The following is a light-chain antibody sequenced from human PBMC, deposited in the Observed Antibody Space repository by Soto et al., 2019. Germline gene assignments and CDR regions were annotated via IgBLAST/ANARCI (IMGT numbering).Light chain of an antibody. CDR2: GAS. CDR1: QSISSY. V-gene: IGKV3-20*01. J-gene: IGKJ5*01. Sequence: TQSPSSLSASVGDRVTITCRASQSISSYLNWYQQKTGQAPRLLIYGASSRATGITERFRGRGFGTDFTLTISRLETEEFAVYYCQQYGSSPITFGQGTRLEIK. CDR3: QQYGSSPIT.